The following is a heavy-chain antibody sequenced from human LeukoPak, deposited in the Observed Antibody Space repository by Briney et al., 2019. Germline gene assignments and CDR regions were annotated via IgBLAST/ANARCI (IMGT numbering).Heavy chain of an antibody. J-gene: IGHJ4*02. CDR1: W. CDR2: IYHSGST. CDR3: ARGSYYDSSGYYFDY. D-gene: IGHD3-22*01. V-gene: IGHV4-4*02. Sequence: WXXXVRQPPGKGLEWXGEIYHSGSTNYNPSLKSRVTISVDKSKNQFSLKLSSVTAADTAVYYCARGSYYDSSGYYFDYWGQGTLVTVSS.